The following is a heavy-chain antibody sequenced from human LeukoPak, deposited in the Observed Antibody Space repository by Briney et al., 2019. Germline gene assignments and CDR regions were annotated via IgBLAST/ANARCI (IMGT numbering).Heavy chain of an antibody. D-gene: IGHD2-2*02. CDR3: GRGQAVPAAIPFDY. Sequence: SSETLSLTCTVSGGSISSYYWSWIRQPAGKGLEWIGRIYTSGSTNYNPSLKSRVTMSVDTSKNQFSLKLSSVTAADTAVYYCGRGQAVPAAIPFDYWGQGTLVTVSS. V-gene: IGHV4-4*07. CDR2: IYTSGST. J-gene: IGHJ4*02. CDR1: GGSISSYY.